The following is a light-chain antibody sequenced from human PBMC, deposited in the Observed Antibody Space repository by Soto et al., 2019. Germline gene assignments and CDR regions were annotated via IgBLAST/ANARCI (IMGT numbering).Light chain of an antibody. CDR1: AIERRS. Sequence: YELTQPPSVSVAPGETARITCGGTAIERRSVHWYQQKQGQAPVLVMYSDSDRPSGIPERFSGSNSGNTATLTISRVEAGDEADYYCQVWDSSTDLDVFGGGTKLTVL. CDR2: SDS. J-gene: IGLJ1*01. CDR3: QVWDSSTDLDV. V-gene: IGLV3-21*04.